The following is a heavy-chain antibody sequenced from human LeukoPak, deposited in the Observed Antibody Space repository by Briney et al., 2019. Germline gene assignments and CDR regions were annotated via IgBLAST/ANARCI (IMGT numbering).Heavy chain of an antibody. Sequence: GGSLRLSCAASGFTVSSNYMSWVRQAPGKGLEWVSAIYTGGSTYYADSVKGRFTISRDNAKNSLYLQMNSLRAEDTAVYYCASLGGDLYYDILTGPGGYWGQGTLVTVSS. CDR3: ASLGGDLYYDILTGPGGY. J-gene: IGHJ4*02. D-gene: IGHD3-9*01. CDR2: IYTGGST. V-gene: IGHV3-66*01. CDR1: GFTVSSNY.